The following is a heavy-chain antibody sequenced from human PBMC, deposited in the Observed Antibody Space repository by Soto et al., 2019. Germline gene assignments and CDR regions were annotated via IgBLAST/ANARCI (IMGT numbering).Heavy chain of an antibody. CDR1: GFTFSRQC. CDR3: ATSRIGYSGYRGMDV. J-gene: IGHJ6*02. Sequence: GGSLRLSCSASGFTFSRQCMTWVRQAPGKGLEWVASINQDESDKYYVDSVKGRFTISRDNAKNSLYLQMNSLRAEDTAVYYCATSRIGYSGYRGMDVWGQGTTVTVSS. D-gene: IGHD5-12*01. V-gene: IGHV3-7*02. CDR2: INQDESDK.